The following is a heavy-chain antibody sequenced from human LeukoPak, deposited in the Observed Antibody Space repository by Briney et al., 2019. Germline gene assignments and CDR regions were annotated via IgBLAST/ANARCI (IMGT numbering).Heavy chain of an antibody. D-gene: IGHD4-17*01. CDR3: ARVGAGYGDSYYFDY. J-gene: IGHJ4*02. V-gene: IGHV4-30-2*01. Sequence: SQTLSLTCAVSGGSISSGGYSWSWIRQPPGKGLEWIGYIYHSGSTYYNPSLKSRVTISVDRSKNQFSLKLSSVTAADTAVYYCARVGAGYGDSYYFDYWGQGTLVTVSS. CDR1: GGSISSGGYS. CDR2: IYHSGST.